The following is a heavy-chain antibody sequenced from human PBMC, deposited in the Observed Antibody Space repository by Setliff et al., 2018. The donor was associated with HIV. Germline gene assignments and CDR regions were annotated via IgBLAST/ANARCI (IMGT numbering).Heavy chain of an antibody. V-gene: IGHV4-61*05. J-gene: IGHJ4*02. CDR1: GGSITSRSYY. CDR3: ARAYFGSGIYY. Sequence: SETLSLTCTVSGGSITSRSYYWGWIRQPPGKGLEWIGYIYTSGSTNYNPSLKSRVTISVDTSKNQFSLKLYSVTAADTAVYYCARAYFGSGIYYWGQGTLVTVSS. CDR2: IYTSGST. D-gene: IGHD3-10*01.